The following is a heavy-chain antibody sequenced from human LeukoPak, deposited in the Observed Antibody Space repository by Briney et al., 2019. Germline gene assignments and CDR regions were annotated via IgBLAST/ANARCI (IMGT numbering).Heavy chain of an antibody. D-gene: IGHD3-22*01. J-gene: IGHJ3*02. CDR1: GYTFTGYY. CDR3: ARGQYYYDSSGYYYLSYAFDI. CDR2: INPNSGGT. Sequence: ASVNVSCKASGYTFTGYYMHWVRQAPGQGLEWMGWINPNSGGTNYAQKFQGWVTMTRDTSISTAYMELSRLRSDDTAVYYCARGQYYYDSSGYYYLSYAFDIWGQGTMVTVSS. V-gene: IGHV1-2*04.